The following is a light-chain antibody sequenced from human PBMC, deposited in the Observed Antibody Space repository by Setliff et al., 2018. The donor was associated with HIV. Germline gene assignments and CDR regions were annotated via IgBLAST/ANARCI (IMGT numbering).Light chain of an antibody. CDR3: CSNTGSNTFV. CDR2: QAT. V-gene: IGLV2-23*01. CDR1: SNDVGRYDL. J-gene: IGLJ1*01. Sequence: QSLLTQPASVSGSPGQSITISCTGTSNDVGRYDLVSWYQQHPARAPKLIIYQATRRPSGVSNRFSGSKSGNVASLTISVLQAEDEADYYCCSNTGSNTFVFGTGTKVTVL.